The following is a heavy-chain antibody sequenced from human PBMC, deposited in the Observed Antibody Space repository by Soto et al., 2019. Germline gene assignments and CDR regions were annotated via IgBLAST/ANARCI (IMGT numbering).Heavy chain of an antibody. J-gene: IGHJ4*02. CDR2: VYYSGST. Sequence: SETLSLTCTLSGGSISGYYWSWIRQPPGKGLEWIGYVYYSGSTKYNPSLESRVTISVDMSSNQFSLMLTSVTAADTAVYYCAKYRRTDAEGYRLDFWGQGTLVTVSS. D-gene: IGHD5-12*01. CDR1: GGSISGYY. CDR3: AKYRRTDAEGYRLDF. V-gene: IGHV4-59*01.